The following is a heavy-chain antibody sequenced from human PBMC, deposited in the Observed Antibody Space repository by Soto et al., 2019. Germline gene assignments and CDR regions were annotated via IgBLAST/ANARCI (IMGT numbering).Heavy chain of an antibody. V-gene: IGHV3-23*01. CDR2: ISGSGGST. Sequence: GGSLRLSCAASGFTFSSYAMSWVRQAPGKGLEWVSAISGSGGSTYYADSVKGRFTISRDNSKNTLYLQMNSLRAEDTAVYYCAKYVYQLLSSGLFDYWGQGTLVTVSS. CDR1: GFTFSSYA. J-gene: IGHJ4*02. D-gene: IGHD2-2*01. CDR3: AKYVYQLLSSGLFDY.